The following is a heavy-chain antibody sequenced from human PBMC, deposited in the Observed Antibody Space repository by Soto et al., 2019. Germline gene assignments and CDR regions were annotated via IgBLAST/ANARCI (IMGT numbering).Heavy chain of an antibody. CDR3: AKDFGGLYNWFDP. D-gene: IGHD3-16*01. Sequence: RASVKVSCKASGYMFTSYDINWVRQAAGQGLEWLGRMKPNNGKTDYAQKFQGRLTMTRDTSISTVYMELSSLTSEDTAVYYCAKDFGGLYNWFDPWGQGTLVTVSS. CDR2: MKPNNGKT. J-gene: IGHJ5*02. V-gene: IGHV1-8*01. CDR1: GYMFTSYD.